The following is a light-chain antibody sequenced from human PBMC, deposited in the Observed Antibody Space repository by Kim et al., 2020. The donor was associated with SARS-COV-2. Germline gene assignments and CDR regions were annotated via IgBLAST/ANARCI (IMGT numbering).Light chain of an antibody. CDR2: GNS. V-gene: IGLV1-40*01. CDR3: QSYDSSLSVV. J-gene: IGLJ2*01. Sequence: QGVTISWTGGSSNIGAGYDVHWYQQLPGTAPKLLIYGNSNRPSGVPDRFSGSKSGTSASLAITGLQAEDEADYYCQSYDSSLSVVFGGGTQLTVL. CDR1: SSNIGAGYD.